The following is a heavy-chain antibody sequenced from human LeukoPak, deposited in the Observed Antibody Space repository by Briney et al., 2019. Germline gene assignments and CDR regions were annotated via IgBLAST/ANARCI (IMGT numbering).Heavy chain of an antibody. CDR1: GGSISSGGYY. D-gene: IGHD2-2*01. J-gene: IGHJ6*02. CDR3: ARDSTVDCSSTSCPTYYYAMDV. CDR2: IYHSGST. Sequence: PSQTLSLTCTVSGGSISSGGYYWSWIRQPPGKGLEWIGYIYHSGSTYYNPSLKSRVTISVDTSKNQFSLKLTSVTTADTAVYYCARDSTVDCSSTSCPTYYYAMDVWGQGTTVTVSS. V-gene: IGHV4-30-2*01.